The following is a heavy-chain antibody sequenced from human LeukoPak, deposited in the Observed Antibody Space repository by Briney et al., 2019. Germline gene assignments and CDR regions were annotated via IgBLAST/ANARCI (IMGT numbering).Heavy chain of an antibody. V-gene: IGHV4-34*01. Sequence: SETLSLTCVVYGGSFSDYYWSWIRQPPGKGLEWIGEINHRGITNYNPSLTSRVTISVDTSKNQFSLNLTSLTAADTAVYYCARRSTSCLDYWGQGTLVTISS. D-gene: IGHD2-2*01. J-gene: IGHJ4*02. CDR3: ARRSTSCLDY. CDR2: INHRGIT. CDR1: GGSFSDYY.